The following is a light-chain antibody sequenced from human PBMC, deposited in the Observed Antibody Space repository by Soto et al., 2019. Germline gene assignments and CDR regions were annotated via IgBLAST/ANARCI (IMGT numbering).Light chain of an antibody. Sequence: DIQMTQSPSSLSASVGDRVTITCQASQDITNYLNWYQQKPGRAPRLLLYDASSLETGVPSRFSGSGSGTDFTLTISSLQPEDFATYYCQQAYGAPPTFGQGTKVDIK. CDR3: QQAYGAPPT. CDR2: DAS. V-gene: IGKV1-33*01. J-gene: IGKJ1*01. CDR1: QDITNY.